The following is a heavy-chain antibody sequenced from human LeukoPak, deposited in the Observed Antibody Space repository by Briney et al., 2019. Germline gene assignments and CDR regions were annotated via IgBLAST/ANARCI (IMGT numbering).Heavy chain of an antibody. CDR2: IIPIFGTA. CDR3: ARVSCTNGVCDGEL. Sequence: SVKVSCKASGGTFSSYAISWVRQAPGQGLGWMGRIIPIFGTANYAQKFQGRVTITTDESTSTAYMELSSLRSEDTAVYYCARVSCTNGVCDGELWGQGTLVTVSS. CDR1: GGTFSSYA. D-gene: IGHD2-8*01. V-gene: IGHV1-69*05. J-gene: IGHJ4*02.